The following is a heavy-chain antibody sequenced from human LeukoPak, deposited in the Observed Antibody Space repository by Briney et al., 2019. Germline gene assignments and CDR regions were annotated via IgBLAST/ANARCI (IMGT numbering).Heavy chain of an antibody. J-gene: IGHJ6*02. D-gene: IGHD1-26*01. V-gene: IGHV4-59*12. CDR3: ARDPVGATFYLGPYYYYGMDA. Sequence: PSETLSLTCTVSGGSISSYYWSWIRQPPGKGLEWIGYIYYSGSTYYNPSLKSRVTISVDTSKNQFSLKLSSVTAADTAVYYCARDPVGATFYLGPYYYYGMDAWGQGTTVTVSS. CDR2: IYYSGST. CDR1: GGSISSYY.